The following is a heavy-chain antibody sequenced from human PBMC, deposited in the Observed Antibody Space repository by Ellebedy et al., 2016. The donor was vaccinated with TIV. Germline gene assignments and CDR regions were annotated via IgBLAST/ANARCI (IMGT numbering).Heavy chain of an antibody. CDR1: GFTFSSYA. J-gene: IGHJ6*02. D-gene: IGHD3-10*01. CDR3: ARDAVDRGDYYGMDV. Sequence: GESLKISCAASGFTFSSYAMHWGRRAPGKGLEWVAVISYDGSNKYYADSVKGRFTISRDNSKNTLYLQMNSVRAEDTAVYYCARDAVDRGDYYGMDVWGQGTTVTVSS. CDR2: ISYDGSNK. V-gene: IGHV3-30*14.